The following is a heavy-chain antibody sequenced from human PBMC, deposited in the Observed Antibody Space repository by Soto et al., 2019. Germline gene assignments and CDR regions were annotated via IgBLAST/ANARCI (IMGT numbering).Heavy chain of an antibody. CDR2: ISGSGGST. CDR1: GFTFSSYA. J-gene: IGHJ4*02. Sequence: HPGGSLRLSCAASGFTFSSYAMSWVRQAPGKGLEWVSAISGSGGSTYYADSVKGRFTISRDNSKNTLYLQMNSLRAEDTAVYYCAKGDFTPHLGRLGDYVVDYWGQGTLVTVSS. CDR3: AKGDFTPHLGRLGDYVVDY. D-gene: IGHD4-17*01. V-gene: IGHV3-23*01.